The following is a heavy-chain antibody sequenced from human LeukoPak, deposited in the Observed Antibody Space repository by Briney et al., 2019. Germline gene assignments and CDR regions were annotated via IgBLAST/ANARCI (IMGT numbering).Heavy chain of an antibody. J-gene: IGHJ5*02. V-gene: IGHV4-39*01. D-gene: IGHD6-19*01. CDR3: ARRNIAVAGTSWFDP. Sequence: PSETLSLTCAVYGGSFSSYYWGWIRQPPGKGLEWIGSIYYSGSTYYNPSLKSRVTISVDTSKNQFSLKLSSVTAADTAVYYCARRNIAVAGTSWFDPWGQGTLVTVSS. CDR1: GGSFSSYY. CDR2: IYYSGST.